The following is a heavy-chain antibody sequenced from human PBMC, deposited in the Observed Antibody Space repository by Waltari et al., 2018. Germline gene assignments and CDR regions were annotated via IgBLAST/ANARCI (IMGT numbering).Heavy chain of an antibody. CDR3: ARGYLGYRPGGGGFDY. CDR2: ISSSSSYR. V-gene: IGHV3-21*01. Sequence: EVQLVESGGGLVKPGGSLRLSCAASGFTFSSYSMYWVRQAPGKGLEWGSSISSSSSYRYYADSVKGRFTISRDNAKNSLYLQMNSLRDEDTAVYYCARGYLGYRPGGGGFDYWGQGTLVTVSS. D-gene: IGHD5-18*01. J-gene: IGHJ4*02. CDR1: GFTFSSYS.